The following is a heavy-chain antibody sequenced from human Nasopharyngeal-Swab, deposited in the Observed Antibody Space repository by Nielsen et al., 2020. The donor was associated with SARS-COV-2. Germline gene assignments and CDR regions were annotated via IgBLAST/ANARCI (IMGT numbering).Heavy chain of an antibody. V-gene: IGHV1-18*01. J-gene: IGHJ4*02. CDR3: ARRHGVVEGSGWNYFDF. CDR2: ISAYNGNT. CDR1: GYTFISYG. D-gene: IGHD6-19*01. Sequence: ASVKVSCKASGYTFISYGISWVRQAPGQGLEWMGWISAYNGNTNYAQKLQGRVTMTTDTSTSTAYMELRSLKSDDTAVYYCARRHGVVEGSGWNYFDFWGQGTLVTVPS.